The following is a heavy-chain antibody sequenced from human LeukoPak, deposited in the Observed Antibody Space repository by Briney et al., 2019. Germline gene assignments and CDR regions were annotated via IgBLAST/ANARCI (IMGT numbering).Heavy chain of an antibody. CDR2: ISYDGSNK. Sequence: GGSLRLSCAGSGCTFRRYGMHWVRQAPGKGLEWVALISYDGSNKYYAGSVKGRSTISRDNSKNTLYLQMNSLRAEDTAVYYCAKDWDILVVPASWGADYWGQGTLVTVSS. CDR3: AKDWDILVVPASWGADY. J-gene: IGHJ4*02. V-gene: IGHV3-30*18. D-gene: IGHD2-2*01. CDR1: GCTFRRYG.